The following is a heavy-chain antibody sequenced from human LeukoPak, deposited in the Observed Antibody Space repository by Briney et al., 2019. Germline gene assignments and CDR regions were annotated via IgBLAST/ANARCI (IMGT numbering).Heavy chain of an antibody. CDR1: GFTFTSYS. J-gene: IGHJ2*01. V-gene: IGHV3-23*01. Sequence: PGGSLRLSCAASGFTFTSYSMNWVRQAPGKGLEWVSTISGGGGSTYYADSVKGRFTISRDNSKNTLYLQVNSLRAEDTAVYYCAKDASNYFWYFDLWGRGTLVTVSS. CDR2: ISGGGGST. D-gene: IGHD1-1*01. CDR3: AKDASNYFWYFDL.